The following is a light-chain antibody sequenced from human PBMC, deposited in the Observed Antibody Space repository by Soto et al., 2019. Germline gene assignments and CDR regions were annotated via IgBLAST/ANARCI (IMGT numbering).Light chain of an antibody. Sequence: EIVMTQSPATLSVSPGERATLSCRASQSVSSNLAWYQQKPGQPPRLLIYGASTSATGIPARFSGSGSGTEFTPTISSLLSEDVAVFYCQQYNNWPPLTFGGGTKVEIK. J-gene: IGKJ4*01. CDR3: QQYNNWPPLT. CDR2: GAS. CDR1: QSVSSN. V-gene: IGKV3-15*01.